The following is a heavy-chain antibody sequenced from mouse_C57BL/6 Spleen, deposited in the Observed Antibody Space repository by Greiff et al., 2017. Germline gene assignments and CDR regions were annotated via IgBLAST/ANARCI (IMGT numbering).Heavy chain of an antibody. V-gene: IGHV1-82*01. CDR2: IYPGDGDT. CDR3: AQEDYYAIDY. Sequence: QVQLKESGPELVKPGASVKISCKASGYAFRSSWMNWVKQRPGKGLEWIGRIYPGDGDTNYNGKFKGKATLTADKSSSTAYMQLSSLTSEDSAVYFCAQEDYYAIDYWGQGTSVTVSS. J-gene: IGHJ4*01. CDR1: GYAFRSSW.